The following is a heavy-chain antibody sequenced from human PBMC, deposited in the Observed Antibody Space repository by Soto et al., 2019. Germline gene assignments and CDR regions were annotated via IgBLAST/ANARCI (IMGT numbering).Heavy chain of an antibody. Sequence: GASVKVSCKASENGFIGYYLHWVRQAPGQGLEWMGWISPYSGDTDSAQKFQGRVTLTRDTYTRTVFMELSRLTSADTAVYYCACPGPLTIFNHWG. CDR3: ACPGPLTIFNH. J-gene: IGHJ1*01. V-gene: IGHV1-2*02. D-gene: IGHD3-3*01. CDR1: ENGFIGYY. CDR2: ISPYSGDT.